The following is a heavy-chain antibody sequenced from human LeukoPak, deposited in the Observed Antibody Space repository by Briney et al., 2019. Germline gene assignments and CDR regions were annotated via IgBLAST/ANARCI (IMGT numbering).Heavy chain of an antibody. CDR2: IGGNSYYT. J-gene: IGHJ4*02. CDR1: GFTFSDYY. D-gene: IGHD4-23*01. Sequence: PGGSLRLSCAASGFTFSDYYMSWIRQTPEKRLEWVSYIGGNSYYTNYADSVKGRFTISRDNAKNSLYLQMNSLRAEDTAVYYCARGDGGNSAFDYWGQGNLVTVSS. V-gene: IGHV3-11*05. CDR3: ARGDGGNSAFDY.